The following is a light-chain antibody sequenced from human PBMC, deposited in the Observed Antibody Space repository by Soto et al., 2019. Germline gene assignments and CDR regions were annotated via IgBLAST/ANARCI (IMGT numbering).Light chain of an antibody. J-gene: IGLJ1*01. Sequence: QPALTQPASVSGAPGQSITIPCTGTSNDIGGYNYVSWYQQFPGKAPKLIIYDVTNRPSGVSFRFSGSKSGNTASLTISGLQAEDEAGCSSYSSTSTRRLFGAGTKVTVL. CDR1: SNDIGGYNY. CDR3: SSYSSTSTRRL. CDR2: DVT. V-gene: IGLV2-14*03.